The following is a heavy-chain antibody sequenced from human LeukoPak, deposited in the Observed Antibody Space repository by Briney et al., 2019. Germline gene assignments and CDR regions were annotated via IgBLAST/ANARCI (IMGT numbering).Heavy chain of an antibody. CDR1: GGSISSYY. J-gene: IGHJ4*02. CDR2: IYCSGST. CDR3: ARVVSGVCFDY. V-gene: IGHV4-59*01. D-gene: IGHD3-3*01. Sequence: PSETLSLTCTVSGGSISSYYWSWIRQPPGKGLEWIGYIYCSGSTNYNPSLKSRVTISVDTSKNQFSLKLSSVTAADTAVYYCARVVSGVCFDYWGQGTLVTVSS.